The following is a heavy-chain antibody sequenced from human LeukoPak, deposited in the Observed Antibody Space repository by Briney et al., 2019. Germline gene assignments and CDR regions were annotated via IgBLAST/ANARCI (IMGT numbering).Heavy chain of an antibody. Sequence: GGSLRLSCAASGFTFSSYGMHWVRQAPGKGLEWVAFIRYDGSNKYYADSVKGRFTISRDNSKNTLYLQMNSLRAENTAVYYCARAVSLGYPRYYFDSWGQGTLVTVSS. J-gene: IGHJ4*02. CDR2: IRYDGSNK. V-gene: IGHV3-30*02. CDR1: GFTFSSYG. CDR3: ARAVSLGYPRYYFDS. D-gene: IGHD5-18*01.